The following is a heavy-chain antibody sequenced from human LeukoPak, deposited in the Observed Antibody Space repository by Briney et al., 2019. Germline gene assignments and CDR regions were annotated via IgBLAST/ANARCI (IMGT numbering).Heavy chain of an antibody. D-gene: IGHD2-2*02. V-gene: IGHV1-18*01. CDR2: ISAYNGNT. J-gene: IGHJ5*02. Sequence: ASVKVSCKASGYTFVSYGINWVRQAPGQRLEWMGWISAYNGNTNYAQKLQDRVTMTTDTSTSTAYMELRGLKSDDTAVYYCTRVGPYCSSTSCYMEWFDPWGQGTLVTVSS. CDR1: GYTFVSYG. CDR3: TRVGPYCSSTSCYMEWFDP.